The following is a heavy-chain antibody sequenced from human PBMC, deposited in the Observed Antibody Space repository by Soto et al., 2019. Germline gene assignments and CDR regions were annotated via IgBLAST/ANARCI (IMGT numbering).Heavy chain of an antibody. V-gene: IGHV3-64D*08. J-gene: IGHJ3*02. CDR1: GFTFSSYA. CDR3: VKQLDDYGGNSGAFDI. D-gene: IGHD4-17*01. CDR2: ISGSGGST. Sequence: PGGSLRLSCAASGFTFSSYAMSWVRQAPGKGLECVSAISGSGGSTYYADSVKGRFTISRDNSKNTLYLQMSSLRAEDTAVYYCVKQLDDYGGNSGAFDIWGQGTMVTVSS.